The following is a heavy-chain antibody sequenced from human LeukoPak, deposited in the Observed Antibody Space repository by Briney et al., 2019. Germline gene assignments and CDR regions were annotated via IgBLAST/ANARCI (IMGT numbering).Heavy chain of an antibody. Sequence: ASAKVSCKASGYTFTSYYMHWVRQAPGQGLEWMGIINPSGGSTSYAQKFQGRVTMTRDTSTSTVYMELSSLRSEDTAVYYCARDNTAMVPYDAFDIWSQGAMVTVSS. V-gene: IGHV1-46*01. CDR1: GYTFTSYY. CDR2: INPSGGST. J-gene: IGHJ3*02. D-gene: IGHD5-18*01. CDR3: ARDNTAMVPYDAFDI.